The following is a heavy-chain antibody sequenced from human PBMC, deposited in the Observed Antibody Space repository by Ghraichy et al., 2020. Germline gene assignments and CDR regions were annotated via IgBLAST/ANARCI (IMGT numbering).Heavy chain of an antibody. D-gene: IGHD2-21*01. CDR3: TIPAVINGSSFGFSIDV. CDR2: IIRGGGGA. CDR1: GLTFSNYW. Sequence: GGSLRLSCTASGLTFSNYWMSWVRQAPGKGLEWVATIIRGGGGANSAASMQGRFSISRDNSKKTLYLEMNNLRDEDTAVYYCTIPAVINGSSFGFSIDVWGQGTTVTVSS. V-gene: IGHV3-7*01. J-gene: IGHJ6*02.